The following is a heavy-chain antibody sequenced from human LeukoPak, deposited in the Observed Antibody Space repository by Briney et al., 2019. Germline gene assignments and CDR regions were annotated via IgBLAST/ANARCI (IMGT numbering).Heavy chain of an antibody. D-gene: IGHD1/OR15-1a*01. Sequence: ELMGHINPSNGITTYPHKFQGRVTITRDTARTTAYMELSGLRSDDTAIYHCARSQLQNTDYWGQGTLVTVSS. CDR2: INPSNGIT. V-gene: IGHV1-2*06. CDR3: ARSQLQNTDY. J-gene: IGHJ4*02.